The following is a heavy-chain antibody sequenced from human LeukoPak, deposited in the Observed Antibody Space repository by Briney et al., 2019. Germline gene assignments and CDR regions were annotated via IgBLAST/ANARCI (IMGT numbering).Heavy chain of an antibody. CDR3: ARDFGSGSYWYYYYYGMDV. J-gene: IGHJ6*02. Sequence: PGGSLRLSCAASGFTFSSYWMSWVRQAPGKGLEWVANIKQDGSEKYYVDSVKGRFTISRDNAKNSLYLQMNSLRAEDTAVYYCARDFGSGSYWYYYYYGMDVWGQGTTVTVSS. CDR1: GFTFSSYW. CDR2: IKQDGSEK. D-gene: IGHD3-10*01. V-gene: IGHV3-7*01.